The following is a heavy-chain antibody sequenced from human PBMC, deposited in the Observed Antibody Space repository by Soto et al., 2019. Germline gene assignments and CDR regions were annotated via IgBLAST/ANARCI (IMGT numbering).Heavy chain of an antibody. D-gene: IGHD1-1*01. J-gene: IGHJ5*02. V-gene: IGHV3-7*01. Sequence: EVQLVESGGGWSSLGSSRGSSGQPLDLFLINFWLAWFGRVQGRGLGGVASIKPDGSDKYYLDSVKGRFTISRDNAKNSVYLQMDGLRADDTAVYFCARGTRVGWNTNWFDPWGQGTLITVSS. CDR1: DLFLINFW. CDR3: ARGTRVGWNTNWFDP. CDR2: IKPDGSDK.